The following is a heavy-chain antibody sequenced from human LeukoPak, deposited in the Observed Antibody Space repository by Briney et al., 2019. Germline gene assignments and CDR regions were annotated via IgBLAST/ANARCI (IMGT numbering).Heavy chain of an antibody. V-gene: IGHV1-18*01. CDR1: GYTFTSYG. Sequence: ASVKVSCRASGYTFTSYGISWVRQAPGQGLEWMGWISAYNGNTNYAQKLQGRVTMTTDTSTSTAYMELRSLRSDDTAVYYCARVVQLWSPFDYWGQGTLVTVSS. D-gene: IGHD5-18*01. CDR2: ISAYNGNT. J-gene: IGHJ4*02. CDR3: ARVVQLWSPFDY.